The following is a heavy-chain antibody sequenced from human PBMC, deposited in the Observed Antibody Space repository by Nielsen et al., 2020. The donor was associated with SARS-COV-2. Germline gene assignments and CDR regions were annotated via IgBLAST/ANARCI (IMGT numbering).Heavy chain of an antibody. CDR2: ISGSGSST. D-gene: IGHD2-21*02. J-gene: IGHJ5*02. CDR3: AKEMTSIHSWFDP. CDR1: GFIFNSWA. V-gene: IGHV3-23*01. Sequence: GGSLRLSCAASGFIFNSWAMSWVRQAPGKGPEWVSAISGSGSSTYYADSVKGRFTISRDNSKNTLHLQMSSLRVEDTAVYYCAKEMTSIHSWFDPWGQGTLVTVSS.